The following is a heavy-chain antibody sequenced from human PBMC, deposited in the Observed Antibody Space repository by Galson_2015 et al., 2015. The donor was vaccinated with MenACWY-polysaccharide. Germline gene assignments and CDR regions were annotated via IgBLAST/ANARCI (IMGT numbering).Heavy chain of an antibody. CDR2: IRNDERK. D-gene: IGHD6-13*01. Sequence: SLRLSCAGSGFNFGGNGLHWVRQAPGKGLEWVALIRNDERKHYTDAVKGRFTISRDNSKNTLYLQMNSLRPEDTAVYYCAKNPARLDIAAASHWGQGALVRVSS. J-gene: IGHJ4*02. V-gene: IGHV3-30*02. CDR1: GFNFGGNG. CDR3: AKNPARLDIAAASH.